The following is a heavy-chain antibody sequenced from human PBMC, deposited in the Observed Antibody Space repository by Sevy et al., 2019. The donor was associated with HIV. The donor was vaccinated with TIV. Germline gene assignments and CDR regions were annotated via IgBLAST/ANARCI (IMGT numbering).Heavy chain of an antibody. CDR3: ASEGDYYGSGSYQWIDY. J-gene: IGHJ4*02. V-gene: IGHV1-18*01. D-gene: IGHD3-10*01. CDR2: ISAYNGNT. CDR1: GYTFTSYG. Sequence: ASVKVSCKASGYTFTSYGISWVRQAPGQVLEWMGWISAYNGNTNYAQKLQGRVTMTTDTSTSTAYMELRSLRSDDTAVYYCASEGDYYGSGSYQWIDYWGQGTLVTVSS.